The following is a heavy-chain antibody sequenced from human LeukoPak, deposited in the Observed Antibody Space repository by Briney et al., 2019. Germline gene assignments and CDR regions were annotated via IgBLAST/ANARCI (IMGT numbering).Heavy chain of an antibody. CDR3: ARDRRLQL. J-gene: IGHJ4*02. CDR1: GFTFDDYA. CDR2: ISWNSGSI. V-gene: IGHV3-9*01. Sequence: GGSLRLSCAASGFTFDDYAMHWVRQAPGKGLEWVSGISWNSGSIGYADSVKGRFTISRDNAKNSLYLQMNSLRAEDTAVYYCARDRRLQLWGQGTLVTVSS. D-gene: IGHD4-4*01.